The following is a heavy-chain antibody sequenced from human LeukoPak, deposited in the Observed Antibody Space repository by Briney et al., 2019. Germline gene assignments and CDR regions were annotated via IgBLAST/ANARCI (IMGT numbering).Heavy chain of an antibody. D-gene: IGHD4-23*01. Sequence: PSETLSLTCTVSGGSIRSGNYYWSWIRQPAGKGLEWIGQPAGKGLEWIGHIYTSGSTNYNPSLKSRVTISVDTSKNQVSLKLSSVTAADTAVYYCARGPTVVTPDYSSYYYMDVWGKGTTVTVSS. J-gene: IGHJ6*03. CDR1: GGSIRSGNYY. CDR2: IYTSGST. V-gene: IGHV4-61*09. CDR3: ARGPTVVTPDYSSYYYMDV.